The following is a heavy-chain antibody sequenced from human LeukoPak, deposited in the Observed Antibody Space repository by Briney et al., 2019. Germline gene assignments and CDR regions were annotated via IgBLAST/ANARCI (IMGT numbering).Heavy chain of an antibody. J-gene: IGHJ4*02. V-gene: IGHV3-23*01. D-gene: IGHD2-15*01. CDR2: ISGSGGST. Sequence: PGGSLRLSCAASGFTFSSYAMSWVRQAPGKGLEWVPAISGSGGSTYYADSVKGRFTISRDNSKNTLFLQMNSLRVEDTAVYYCAKEPYCSSGSCYSAYFDYWGQGALVTVSS. CDR3: AKEPYCSSGSCYSAYFDY. CDR1: GFTFSSYA.